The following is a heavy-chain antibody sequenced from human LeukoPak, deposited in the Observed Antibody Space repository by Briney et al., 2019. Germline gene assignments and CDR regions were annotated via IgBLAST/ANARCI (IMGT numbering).Heavy chain of an antibody. CDR2: IYHSGST. CDR1: GGSISSGGYS. Sequence: PSETLSLTYAVSGGSISSGGYSWSWIRQPPGKGLEWIGYIYHSGSTYYNPSLKSRVTISVDRSKNQFSLKLSSVTAADTAVYYCASFYYYDSSGDAFDIWGQGTMVTVSS. D-gene: IGHD3-22*01. J-gene: IGHJ3*02. CDR3: ASFYYYDSSGDAFDI. V-gene: IGHV4-30-2*01.